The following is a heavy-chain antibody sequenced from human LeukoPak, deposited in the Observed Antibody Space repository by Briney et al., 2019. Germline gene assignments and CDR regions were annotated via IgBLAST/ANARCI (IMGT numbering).Heavy chain of an antibody. J-gene: IGHJ3*02. D-gene: IGHD5-18*01. Sequence: PSETLSLTCAVYGGFFSGYYWSWISQPPGPALDGIGEINHSGSTNYNPSLKSRVTISVDTSKNQFSLKLSSVPAADTAVYYCARYRSGYSYGPSDAFDIWGQGTMVTVSS. V-gene: IGHV4-34*01. CDR2: INHSGST. CDR3: ARYRSGYSYGPSDAFDI. CDR1: GGFFSGYY.